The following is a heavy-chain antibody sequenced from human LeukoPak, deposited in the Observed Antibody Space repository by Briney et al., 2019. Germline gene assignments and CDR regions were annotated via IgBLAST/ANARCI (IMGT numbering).Heavy chain of an antibody. V-gene: IGHV4-61*08. CDR3: ARDWAGYNSYYGMDV. Sequence: SQTLSLTCTVSGGSISSGAYYWTWIRQPPGKGLEWIGHISHTGRTNYSPSLKSRVTMSLDTSKHQFSLKLSAVTAADTAMYYCARDWAGYNSYYGMDVWGQGTTVTVSS. CDR2: ISHTGRT. J-gene: IGHJ6*02. D-gene: IGHD5-24*01. CDR1: GGSISSGAYY.